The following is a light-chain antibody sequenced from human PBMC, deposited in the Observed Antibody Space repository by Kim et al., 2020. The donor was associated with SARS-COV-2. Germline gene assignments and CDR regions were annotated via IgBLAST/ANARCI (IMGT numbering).Light chain of an antibody. CDR3: NSRDSNDNVV. Sequence: VALGQTVRITCQGDSHRSYYATWYQLRPGQAQIVVNYGKNNRPSGIPDRFSGSSSGNTASLTITGTQAGDEADYYCNSRDSNDNVVFGGGTQLTVL. J-gene: IGLJ2*01. CDR2: GKN. CDR1: SHRSYY. V-gene: IGLV3-19*01.